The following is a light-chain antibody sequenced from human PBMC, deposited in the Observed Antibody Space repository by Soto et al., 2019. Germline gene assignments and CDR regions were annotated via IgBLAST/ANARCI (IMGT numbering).Light chain of an antibody. CDR3: QQYGSSPIT. Sequence: EIVLTQSPGTLSLSPGERATLSCRASQCVTNDYLAWYQHKPGQAPRLLIYGASSGATDIPDRFSGSGSGTDFTLTISRLEPEDFAVYYCQQYGSSPITFGPGTRLEIK. CDR1: QCVTNDY. CDR2: GAS. V-gene: IGKV3-20*01. J-gene: IGKJ5*01.